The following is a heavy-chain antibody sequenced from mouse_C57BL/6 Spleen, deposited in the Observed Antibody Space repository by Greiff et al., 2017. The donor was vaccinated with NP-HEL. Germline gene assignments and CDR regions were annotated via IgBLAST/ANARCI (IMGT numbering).Heavy chain of an antibody. Sequence: VQLQQSGPELVKPGASVKISCKASGYAFSSSWMNWVKQRPGKGLEWIGRIYPGDGDTNYNGKFKGKATLTADKSSSTAYMQLSSLTSEDSAVYFCARTTLLTYFDYWGQGTTLTVSS. V-gene: IGHV1-82*01. CDR3: ARTTLLTYFDY. CDR2: IYPGDGDT. CDR1: GYAFSSSW. D-gene: IGHD1-1*01. J-gene: IGHJ2*01.